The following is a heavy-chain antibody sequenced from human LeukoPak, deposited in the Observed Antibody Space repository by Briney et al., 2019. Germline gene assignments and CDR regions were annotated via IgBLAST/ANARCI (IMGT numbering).Heavy chain of an antibody. J-gene: IGHJ4*02. CDR2: IYSGGST. CDR3: ARGGSYFDISGYYFY. Sequence: GGSLRLSCAASGXTVGSNTMSWVRQAPGKGLEWVSIIYSGGSTSYADSVKGRFTISRDNSKNTLYLQMNSLRTEDTAVYYCARGGSYFDISGYYFYWGQGTLVTVSS. V-gene: IGHV3-66*01. D-gene: IGHD3-22*01. CDR1: GXTVGSNT.